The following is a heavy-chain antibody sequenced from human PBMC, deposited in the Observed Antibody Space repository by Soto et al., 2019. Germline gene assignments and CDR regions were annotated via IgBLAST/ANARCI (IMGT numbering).Heavy chain of an antibody. J-gene: IGHJ5*02. CDR3: AKDLGSGYYRPTPWFDP. D-gene: IGHD3-3*01. CDR1: GFTFSSYG. V-gene: IGHV3-30*18. Sequence: PGGSLRLSCAASGFTFSSYGMHWVRQAPGKGLKWVAVISYDGSNKYYADSVKGRFTISRDNSKNTLYLQMNSLRAEDTAVYYCAKDLGSGYYRPTPWFDPWGQGTLVTVSS. CDR2: ISYDGSNK.